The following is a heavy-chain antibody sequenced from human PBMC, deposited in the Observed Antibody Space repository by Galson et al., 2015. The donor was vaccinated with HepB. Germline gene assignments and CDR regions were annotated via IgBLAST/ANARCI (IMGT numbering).Heavy chain of an antibody. Sequence: SLRLSCAASAFSFGSFGMNWFRQAPGKGPEWISYIGCSGNKRKYADSVKGRFTISRDNAKNSLYLEMNSLRGEDTAVYYCARDPYGAGNCWGQGTLVTVSS. D-gene: IGHD3-10*01. CDR3: ARDPYGAGNC. CDR2: IGCSGNKR. J-gene: IGHJ4*02. V-gene: IGHV3-48*01. CDR1: AFSFGSFG.